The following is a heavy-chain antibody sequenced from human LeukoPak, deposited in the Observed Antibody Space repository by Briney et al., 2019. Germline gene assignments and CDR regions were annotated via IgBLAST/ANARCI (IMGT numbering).Heavy chain of an antibody. CDR3: ARTYYYDSSGYYFPDYYYYYYMDV. J-gene: IGHJ6*03. D-gene: IGHD3-22*01. Sequence: GASVKVSCKASGYTFTSYGISWVRQAPGQGLEWMGWISAYNGNTNYAQKLQGRVTMTTDTSTSTAYMELRSLRSDDTAVYYCARTYYYDSSGYYFPDYYYYYYMDVWGKGTMVTISS. CDR1: GYTFTSYG. V-gene: IGHV1-18*01. CDR2: ISAYNGNT.